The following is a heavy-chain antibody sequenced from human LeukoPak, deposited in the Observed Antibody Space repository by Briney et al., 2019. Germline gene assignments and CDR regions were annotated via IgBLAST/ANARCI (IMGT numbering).Heavy chain of an antibody. D-gene: IGHD3-22*01. J-gene: IGHJ1*01. CDR1: GGSISSSSYY. CDR2: IFYSGNT. Sequence: SETLSLTCTVSGGSISSSSYYWGWIRQPPGKGLEWIGSIFYSGNTYYNPSLKSRVTISVDTSKNQFSLKLSSVTAADTAVYYCARVVQSTDSSGFYLPEYFQHWGQGTLVTVSS. V-gene: IGHV4-39*07. CDR3: ARVVQSTDSSGFYLPEYFQH.